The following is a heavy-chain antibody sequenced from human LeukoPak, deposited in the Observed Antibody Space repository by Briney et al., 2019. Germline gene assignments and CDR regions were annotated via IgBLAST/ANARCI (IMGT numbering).Heavy chain of an antibody. CDR1: GGTFSSYA. V-gene: IGHV1-69*13. D-gene: IGHD3-10*01. J-gene: IGHJ6*02. CDR2: VIPIFGTA. CDR3: ARGRKTYGSGRLRGSYYYYGMDV. Sequence: SVKVSCKSSGGTFSSYAISWVRQAPGQGLEWMGGVIPIFGTANYAQKFQGRVTITADESTTTAYMELSSLRSEDTAVYYCARGRKTYGSGRLRGSYYYYGMDVWGQGATVTVS.